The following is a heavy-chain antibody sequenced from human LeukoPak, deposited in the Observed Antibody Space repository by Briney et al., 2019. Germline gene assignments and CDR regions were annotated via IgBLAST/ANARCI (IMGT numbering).Heavy chain of an antibody. CDR1: GYTFTGYY. J-gene: IGHJ5*02. Sequence: VASVKVSCKASGYTFTGYYMHWVRQAPGQGLEWMGWINPNSGGTNYAQKFQGRVTMTRDTSISTAYMELSRLRSDDTAVYYCCRSSWSNQNCFDPWGQGTLVTVSS. CDR3: CRSSWSNQNCFDP. D-gene: IGHD6-13*01. CDR2: INPNSGGT. V-gene: IGHV1-2*02.